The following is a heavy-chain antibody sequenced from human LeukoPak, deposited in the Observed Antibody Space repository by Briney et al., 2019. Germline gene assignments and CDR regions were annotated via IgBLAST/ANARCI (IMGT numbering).Heavy chain of an antibody. D-gene: IGHD3-16*01. CDR2: IIPMLGSE. CDR1: GGSFSSFG. V-gene: IGHV1-69*04. J-gene: IGHJ6*02. CDR3: ARIGAGGGDGLQSYNYGLDV. Sequence: ASVKVSCKASGGSFSSFGVAWVRQAPGQGLEWMGRIIPMLGSEDYAQKFQGRVTITADKSASTVYMDLSSLRSKDTAIYYCARIGAGGGDGLQSYNYGLDVWGLGTTVIVSS.